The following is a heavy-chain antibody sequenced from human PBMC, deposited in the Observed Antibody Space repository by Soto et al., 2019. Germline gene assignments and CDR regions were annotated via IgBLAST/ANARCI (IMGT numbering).Heavy chain of an antibody. CDR3: AREGLRYFGWLLYPFDP. J-gene: IGHJ5*02. CDR2: INAGNGNT. CDR1: GYTFTSYA. Sequence: GASVKVSCKASGYTFTSYAMHWVRQAPGQRLEWMGWINAGNGNTKYSQKFQGRVTITRDTSASTAYMELSSLRSEDTAVYYCAREGLRYFGWLLYPFDPRGQRTPVTVSS. V-gene: IGHV1-3*01. D-gene: IGHD3-9*01.